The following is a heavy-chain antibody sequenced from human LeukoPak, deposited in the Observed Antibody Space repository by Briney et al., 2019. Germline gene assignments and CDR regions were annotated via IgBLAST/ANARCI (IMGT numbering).Heavy chain of an antibody. J-gene: IGHJ4*02. CDR3: ARDLFPSSGWYYFDC. V-gene: IGHV1-18*01. D-gene: IGHD6-19*01. CDR1: GYTFTSYG. Sequence: GASVKVSCKASGYTFTSYGISWVRQAPGQGLEWMGWISAYNGNTNYAQKLQGRVTMTTDTSTSTAYMELRSLRSDDTAVYYCARDLFPSSGWYYFDCWGQGTLVTVSS. CDR2: ISAYNGNT.